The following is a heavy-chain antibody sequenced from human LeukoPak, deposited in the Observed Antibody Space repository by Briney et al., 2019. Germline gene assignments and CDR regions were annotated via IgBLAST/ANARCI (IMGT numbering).Heavy chain of an antibody. CDR1: GGAISSNY. J-gene: IGHJ4*02. CDR3: ARDGRGSARRWYFDL. CDR2: IYTSGST. V-gene: IGHV4-4*07. D-gene: IGHD5-24*01. Sequence: SETLSLTCTVSGGAISSNYWSWIRQPAGKGLEWIGRIYTSGSTNYSPPLKSRVTLSVATSRNQFSLRLSSVTAADTAVYYCARDGRGSARRWYFDLWGQGTLVTVSS.